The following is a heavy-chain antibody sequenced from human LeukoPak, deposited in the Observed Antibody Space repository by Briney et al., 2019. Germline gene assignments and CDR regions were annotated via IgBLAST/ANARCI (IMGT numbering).Heavy chain of an antibody. J-gene: IGHJ4*02. D-gene: IGHD3/OR15-3a*01. V-gene: IGHV3-48*03. CDR1: GINFSDSE. Sequence: GGSLRLSCAASGINFSDSEMNWVRQAPGKGLEWVSYISSSGTTIYYADSVKGRFTISRDNAKHSLYLQMNSLRAEDTAVYYCARGVPTGYYTSCYDYWGQGTLVTVSS. CDR3: ARGVPTGYYTSCYDY. CDR2: ISSSGTTI.